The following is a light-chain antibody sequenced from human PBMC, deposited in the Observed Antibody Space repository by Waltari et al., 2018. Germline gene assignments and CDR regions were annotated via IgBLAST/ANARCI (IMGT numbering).Light chain of an antibody. J-gene: IGLJ2*01. CDR1: SSNIGSKS. V-gene: IGLV1-44*01. CDR2: ITN. Sequence: QSVLTQPPSASGTPGQRVTISCSGSSSNIGSKSVNWYQQVSGAAPKLLIYITNKRPSGVPDRFSGSTSGTSASLAISGLQSEDEAYYYCATWDDSLNGLFGGGTKLTVL. CDR3: ATWDDSLNGL.